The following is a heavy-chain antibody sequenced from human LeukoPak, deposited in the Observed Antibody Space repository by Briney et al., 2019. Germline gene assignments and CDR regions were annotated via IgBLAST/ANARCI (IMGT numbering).Heavy chain of an antibody. Sequence: SETLSLTCTVSGASISSTGYYWGWIRQSPGKRLEWIGSLFNSGVTHYSPSLKSRVSTSVDTSNNHFSLRLTSLTAADTAIYYCARHRVASAYSSFDYWGQGTLVTVSS. V-gene: IGHV4-39*01. J-gene: IGHJ4*02. CDR2: LFNSGVT. CDR1: GASISSTGYY. CDR3: ARHRVASAYSSFDY. D-gene: IGHD2-15*01.